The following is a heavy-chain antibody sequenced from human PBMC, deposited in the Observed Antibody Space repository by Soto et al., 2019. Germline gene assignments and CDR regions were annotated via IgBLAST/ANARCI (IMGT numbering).Heavy chain of an antibody. J-gene: IGHJ4*02. CDR2: IGPDTGAT. CDR3: GRGRSGQIVVFY. CDR1: GYTFTGHY. V-gene: IGHV1-2*02. D-gene: IGHD1-26*01. Sequence: QVQLVQSGAEVKKPGASVKVSCKASGYTFTGHYIHWVRQAPEQGPEWMGEIGPDTGATRYAQKFQGRVTMTRDMSITTVYMELNNLSPDDTAVYYCGRGRSGQIVVFYWGQGTPVTVSS.